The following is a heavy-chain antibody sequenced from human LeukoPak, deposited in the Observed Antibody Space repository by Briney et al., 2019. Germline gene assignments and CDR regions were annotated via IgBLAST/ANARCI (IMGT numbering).Heavy chain of an antibody. CDR2: IRYAGNQE. V-gene: IGHV3-30*02. D-gene: IGHD3-10*01. CDR1: GFTFSDYS. Sequence: GGSLRLSCAAPGFTFSDYSIHWVRQAPGKGLEWVAFIRYAGNQEYYTDPVKGRFTISRDNSKNTVYLQMNSLRPEDTAVYYCAKASIYGLQYFDYWGQGTLVTVSS. J-gene: IGHJ4*02. CDR3: AKASIYGLQYFDY.